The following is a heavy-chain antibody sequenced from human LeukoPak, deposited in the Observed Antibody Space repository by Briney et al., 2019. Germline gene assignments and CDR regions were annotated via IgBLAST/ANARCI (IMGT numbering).Heavy chain of an antibody. D-gene: IGHD2-2*01. J-gene: IGHJ5*02. Sequence: SGPTLVKPTQTLTLTCTFSGFSLSTSGVGVGWIRQPPGKALEWLALIYWNDDKRYSPSLKSRLTITKDTSKNQVVLTMTNMDPVDTATYYCAHSRGLYQLLLKEDWFDPWGQGTLVTVSS. CDR1: GFSLSTSGVG. CDR3: AHSRGLYQLLLKEDWFDP. CDR2: IYWNDDK. V-gene: IGHV2-5*01.